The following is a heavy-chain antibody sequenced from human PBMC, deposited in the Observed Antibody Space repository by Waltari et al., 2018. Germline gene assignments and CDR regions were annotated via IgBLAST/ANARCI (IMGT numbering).Heavy chain of an antibody. CDR3: ARDHANIADWDY. J-gene: IGHJ4*02. Sequence: EVQLVESGGGLIQPGGSLRLSCAASGFTVSSNYMSWVRQAPGKGLEWVSGIYSGGSTSYADSVKVRFTISRDNAKNTRYLQMNSLRAEDTAVYYCARDHANIADWDYWGQGTLVTVSS. CDR2: IYSGGST. V-gene: IGHV3-53*01. CDR1: GFTVSSNY. D-gene: IGHD6-13*01.